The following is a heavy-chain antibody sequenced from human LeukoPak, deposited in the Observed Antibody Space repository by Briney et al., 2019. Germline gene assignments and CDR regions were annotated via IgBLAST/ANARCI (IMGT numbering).Heavy chain of an antibody. J-gene: IGHJ5*02. D-gene: IGHD2-15*01. CDR2: FIPIFGTA. CDR1: GGTFSSYA. V-gene: IGHV1-69*01. CDR3: ARGYCSGGSCYPGGDNWFDP. Sequence: SVNVSCKASGGTFSSYAISWLGRAPGLGVGWMGGFIPIFGTADYEQKFQGRVTITADESTSTAYMELSSLRYEDTAVYYCARGYCSGGSCYPGGDNWFDPWGQGTLVTVSS.